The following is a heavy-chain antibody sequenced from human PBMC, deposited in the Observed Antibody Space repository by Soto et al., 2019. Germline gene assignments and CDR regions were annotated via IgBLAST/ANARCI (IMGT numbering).Heavy chain of an antibody. V-gene: IGHV1-69*01. CDR2: IIPISGTA. Sequence: QVQLVQSGAEVKKPGSSVKVSCKASGGTFSSYAISWVRQAPGQGLEWMGGIIPISGTANYAQKFQGRVTKTADDSTSTAYMELSRLRSEDTAVYYCARSQGSSTSLEIYYYYYYGMEVWGQGTTVTVSS. D-gene: IGHD2-2*01. CDR3: ARSQGSSTSLEIYYYYYYGMEV. J-gene: IGHJ6*02. CDR1: GGTFSSYA.